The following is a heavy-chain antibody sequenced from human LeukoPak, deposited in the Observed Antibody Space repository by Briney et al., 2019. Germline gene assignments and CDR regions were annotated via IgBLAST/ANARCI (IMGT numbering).Heavy chain of an antibody. D-gene: IGHD5-18*01. J-gene: IGHJ4*02. CDR2: ISSSSTK. CDR3: ARDPPNEYNYGYVVDY. V-gene: IGHV3-48*01. CDR1: GFTFRSFS. Sequence: GGSLRLSCAASGFTFRSFSMNWVRQAPGKGLEWVSFISSSSTKYYADSVEGRFTISRDNAKDSLYLQMNGLRAEDTAVYYCARDPPNEYNYGYVVDYWGQGTLVTVSS.